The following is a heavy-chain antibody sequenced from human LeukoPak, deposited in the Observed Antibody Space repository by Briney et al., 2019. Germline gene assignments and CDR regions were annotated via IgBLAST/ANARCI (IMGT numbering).Heavy chain of an antibody. CDR3: ARAGVVAYHLYYFHMDV. Sequence: SETLSLTCAVSGGSFSGYYWSWLRQPPEKGLELIGEINHSGRTNDNTSLKSRVTMSIDTSKNQFSLNLTSVTAADRAVYYCARAGVVAYHLYYFHMDVWGKGTTVTVSS. V-gene: IGHV4-34*01. CDR1: GGSFSGYY. CDR2: INHSGRT. J-gene: IGHJ6*03. D-gene: IGHD2-2*01.